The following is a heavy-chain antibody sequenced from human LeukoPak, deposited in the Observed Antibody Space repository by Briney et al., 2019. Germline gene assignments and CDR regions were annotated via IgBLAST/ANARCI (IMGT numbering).Heavy chain of an antibody. D-gene: IGHD2-15*01. CDR3: ARRAGEYSHPYDY. CDR2: ISSGGNT. CDR1: GFTVSTNS. J-gene: IGHJ4*02. Sequence: EGSLRLSCKVSGFTVSTNSWSWVRQAPGKGLEWVSFISSGGNTDHSDSVKGRFTISRDNSKNTLYLQMNSLRAEDTAIYYCARRAGEYSHPYDYWGQGTLVTVSS. V-gene: IGHV3-53*01.